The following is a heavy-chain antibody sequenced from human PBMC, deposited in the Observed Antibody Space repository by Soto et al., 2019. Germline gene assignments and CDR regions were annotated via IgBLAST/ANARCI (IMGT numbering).Heavy chain of an antibody. Sequence: SETLSLTCAVHGGSFSGYYWDWIRQPPGKGLEWIGEVNHGGTSNYNPSLKSRAIISVDTSKNQFSLKLSSVTAADTAVYYCARGRYYDYSGYFHWGQGTLVTVSS. CDR1: GGSFSGYY. CDR2: VNHGGTS. D-gene: IGHD3-22*01. V-gene: IGHV4-34*01. J-gene: IGHJ4*02. CDR3: ARGRYYDYSGYFH.